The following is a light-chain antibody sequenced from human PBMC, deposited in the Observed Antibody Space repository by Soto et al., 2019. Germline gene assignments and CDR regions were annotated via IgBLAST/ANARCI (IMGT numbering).Light chain of an antibody. CDR1: SSDVGSYNL. V-gene: IGLV2-23*02. Sequence: QSVLTQPASVSGSPGQSITISCTGTSSDVGSYNLVSWYQQHPDKAPKLMIYEVSKRPSGVSNRFSGSKSGNTASLTISGLQAEDEADYYCCSYAGSRTFVFGGGTKVTVL. J-gene: IGLJ2*01. CDR2: EVS. CDR3: CSYAGSRTFV.